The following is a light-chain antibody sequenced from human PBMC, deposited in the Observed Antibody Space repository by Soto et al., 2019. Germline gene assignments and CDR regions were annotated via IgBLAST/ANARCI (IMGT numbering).Light chain of an antibody. J-gene: IGKJ4*01. V-gene: IGKV4-1*01. Sequence: DIVMTQSPDSLAVSLGEWATVTFEASQSVLYHSDNKNYLAWYQQKPGQPPKLLIYWASTRDSGVPDRFSGSGSGADFTLTISSLQAEDVAVYYCQQYYTTLTFGGGTKVEIK. CDR2: WAS. CDR3: QQYYTTLT. CDR1: QSVLYHSDNKNY.